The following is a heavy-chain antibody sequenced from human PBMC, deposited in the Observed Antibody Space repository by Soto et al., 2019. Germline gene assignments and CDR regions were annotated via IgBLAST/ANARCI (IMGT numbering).Heavy chain of an antibody. CDR3: ARDGYDGSGSPYPAY. V-gene: IGHV4-59*01. CDR2: VYYLGST. J-gene: IGHJ4*02. D-gene: IGHD3-10*01. Sequence: SETLSLTCTVSGGPMSEYFWSWIRQSPGKGLEWIGYVYYLGSTDYNPSLKSRVMISVDTSKRQFSLKLSSVTVADTAVYYCARDGYDGSGSPYPAYWGPGIQVTSPQ. CDR1: GGPMSEYF.